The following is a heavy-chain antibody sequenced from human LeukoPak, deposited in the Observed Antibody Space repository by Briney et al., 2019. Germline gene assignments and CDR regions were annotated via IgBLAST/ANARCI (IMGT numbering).Heavy chain of an antibody. D-gene: IGHD3-3*01. CDR1: GFTFSSSG. CDR2: IRYDESNT. CDR3: AKEAGLRFLVPEFDH. Sequence: GGSLRLSCAASGFTFSSSGMHWVRQAPGKGLEWVAFIRYDESNTYYVDSVKGRFTISRDDSKNTLYLRMSRLTADDTAVYYCAKEAGLRFLVPEFDHWGEGTLVTVAS. V-gene: IGHV3-30*02. J-gene: IGHJ4*02.